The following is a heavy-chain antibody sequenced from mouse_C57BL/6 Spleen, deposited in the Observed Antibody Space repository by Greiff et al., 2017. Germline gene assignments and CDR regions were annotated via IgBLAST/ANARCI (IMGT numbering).Heavy chain of an antibody. CDR1: GYTFTDYY. D-gene: IGHD3-3*01. Sequence: EVQLQQSGPELVKPGASVKISCKASGYTFTDYYMNWVKQSHGKSLEWIGDINPNNGGTSYNQKFKGKATLTVDKSSSTAYMELRSLTSEDSAVYYCARGQPAWFAYWGQGTLVTVSA. CDR2: INPNNGGT. J-gene: IGHJ3*01. CDR3: ARGQPAWFAY. V-gene: IGHV1-26*01.